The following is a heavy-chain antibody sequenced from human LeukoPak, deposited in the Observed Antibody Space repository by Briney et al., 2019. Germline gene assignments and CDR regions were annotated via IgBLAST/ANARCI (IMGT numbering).Heavy chain of an antibody. D-gene: IGHD6-13*01. CDR2: IEQDGSEK. J-gene: IGHJ4*02. CDR3: AKIAAAGSYYFDY. V-gene: IGHV3-7*01. CDR1: GFTFSSYW. Sequence: AGGSLGLSCAASGFTFSSYWMSWIRQAPGKGLEWVANIEQDGSEKYHVDSVKGRFTISRDNAKNSLYLQMNSLRAEDTAVYYCAKIAAAGSYYFDYWGQGTLVTVSS.